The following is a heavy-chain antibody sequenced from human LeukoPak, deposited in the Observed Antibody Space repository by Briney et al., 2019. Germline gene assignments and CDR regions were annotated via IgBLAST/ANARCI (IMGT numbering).Heavy chain of an antibody. J-gene: IGHJ4*02. Sequence: GGTLRLSCAASGFTFSSYGMSWVRQAPGKGLEWVSAISGSGGSTHYADSVKGRFTISRDNSKNTLYLQMNSLRAEDTAVYYCAKDRRMIVVGTDPDYWGQGTLVTVSS. D-gene: IGHD3-22*01. CDR1: GFTFSSYG. V-gene: IGHV3-23*01. CDR2: ISGSGGST. CDR3: AKDRRMIVVGTDPDY.